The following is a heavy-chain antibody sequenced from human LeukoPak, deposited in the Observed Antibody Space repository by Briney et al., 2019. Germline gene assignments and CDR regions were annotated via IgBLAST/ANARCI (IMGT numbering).Heavy chain of an antibody. Sequence: SETLSLTCTVSGGSISSYYWSWIRQPPGKGLEWIGYIYYSGSTNYNPSLKSRVTISVDTSKNQFSLKLSSVTAADTAVYYCARVVTPPWYFDLWGRGTLDTVSS. D-gene: IGHD5-18*01. J-gene: IGHJ2*01. CDR3: ARVVTPPWYFDL. CDR1: GGSISSYY. CDR2: IYYSGST. V-gene: IGHV4-59*01.